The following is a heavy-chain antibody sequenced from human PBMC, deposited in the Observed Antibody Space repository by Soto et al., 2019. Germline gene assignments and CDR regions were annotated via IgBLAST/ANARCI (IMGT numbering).Heavy chain of an antibody. V-gene: IGHV4-31*03. CDR1: GAALNSGNYY. CDR2: IYVTGAV. D-gene: IGHD2-21*01. Sequence: PSETLSLTCIVSGAALNSGNYYWSWIRQVPGKGLGWIGHIYVTGAVDYNPSLRDRITISQDTSERQFSLNLRLVTAADTAVYYCARLRIATNNYKWFDPWGQGTLVTSPQ. CDR3: ARLRIATNNYKWFDP. J-gene: IGHJ5*02.